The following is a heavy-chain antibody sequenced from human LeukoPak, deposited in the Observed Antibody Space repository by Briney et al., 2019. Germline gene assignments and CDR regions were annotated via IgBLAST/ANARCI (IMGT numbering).Heavy chain of an antibody. Sequence: PGGSLRLSCAASGFTFSSYVMTWVRQAPGKGLEWVSAISGSGGSTYYADSVKGRFTISRDNSKNTLYLQMNSLRAEDTAVYYCAKGLTYYDKGGEYRGQGTLVTVSS. CDR2: ISGSGGST. D-gene: IGHD3-22*01. V-gene: IGHV3-23*01. CDR1: GFTFSSYV. CDR3: AKGLTYYDKGGEY. J-gene: IGHJ4*02.